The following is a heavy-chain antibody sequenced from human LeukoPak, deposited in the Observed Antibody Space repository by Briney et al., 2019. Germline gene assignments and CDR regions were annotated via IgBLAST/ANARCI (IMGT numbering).Heavy chain of an antibody. V-gene: IGHV3-66*01. CDR2: IHSGGST. D-gene: IGHD5-12*01. Sequence: GVSLRLSCAASGFTVSSNYMSWVRQAPGEGLEWVSVIHSGGSTYYADSVKGRFTTSRDNSKNTLYLQMNSLRAEDTAVYYCAKGSSGYDYYFDYWGQGTLVTVSS. CDR3: AKGSSGYDYYFDY. J-gene: IGHJ4*02. CDR1: GFTVSSNY.